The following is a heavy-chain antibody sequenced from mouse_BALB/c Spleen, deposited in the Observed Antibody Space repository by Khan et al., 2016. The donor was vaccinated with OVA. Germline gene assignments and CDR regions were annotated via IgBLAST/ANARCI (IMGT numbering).Heavy chain of an antibody. V-gene: IGHV5-6*01. CDR2: ISSDGTYT. D-gene: IGHD4-1*01. J-gene: IGHJ3*01. CDR3: ASHLTGSFAY. Sequence: EVQLVESGGDLVKPGGSLKLSCAASGFTFSVYSMSWVRQTPDKRLEWVATISSDGTYTYYPDSVKGRFTISRDNAKTTLFLQMISLKSEDTAMYYCASHLTGSFAYWGQGTLVTVSA. CDR1: GFTFSVYS.